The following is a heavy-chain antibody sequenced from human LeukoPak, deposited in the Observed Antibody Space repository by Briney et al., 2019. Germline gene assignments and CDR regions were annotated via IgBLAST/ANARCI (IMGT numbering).Heavy chain of an antibody. CDR3: ARVGLLWSGHWYFDL. Sequence: QSGGSLRLSCAASGFTFSSYDMHWVRQATGKGLEWVSANGTAGDTYYPGSVKGRFTISRENAKNSLYLQMNSLRAGDTAVYYCARVGLLWSGHWYFDLWGRGTLVTVSS. V-gene: IGHV3-13*01. CDR2: NGTAGDT. CDR1: GFTFSSYD. J-gene: IGHJ2*01. D-gene: IGHD3-10*01.